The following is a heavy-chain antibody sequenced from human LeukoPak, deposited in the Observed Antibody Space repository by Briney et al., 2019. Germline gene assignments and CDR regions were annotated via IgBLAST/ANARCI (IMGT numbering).Heavy chain of an antibody. V-gene: IGHV1-2*02. CDR1: GYTLTGYY. D-gene: IGHD6-19*01. CDR3: ARHRPYSDGWRHFDY. J-gene: IGHJ4*02. CDR2: INPNSGGT. Sequence: ASVEVSCKASGYTLTGYYMHWVRQAPGQGLEWMGWINPNSGGTNYAQKFQGRVTMTRDTSISTAYMELSRLRSDDTAVYYCARHRPYSDGWRHFDYWGQGTLVTVSS.